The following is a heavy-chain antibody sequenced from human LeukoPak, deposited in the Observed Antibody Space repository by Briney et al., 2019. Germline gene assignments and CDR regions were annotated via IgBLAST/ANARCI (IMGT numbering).Heavy chain of an antibody. V-gene: IGHV3-7*01. J-gene: IGHJ4*02. Sequence: PGGSLRLSCAASGFTFSSYWMGWVRQAPGKGLEWVANIKQDGSEKYYVDSVKGRFTISRDNAKNSLYLQMNSLRAEDTAVYYCARVPAPYCSSTSCSTVYFDYWGQGTLVTVSS. D-gene: IGHD2-2*01. CDR2: IKQDGSEK. CDR1: GFTFSSYW. CDR3: ARVPAPYCSSTSCSTVYFDY.